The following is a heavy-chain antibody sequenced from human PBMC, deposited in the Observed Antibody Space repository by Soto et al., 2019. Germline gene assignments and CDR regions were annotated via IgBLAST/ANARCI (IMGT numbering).Heavy chain of an antibody. CDR3: ATDEVEGEYCSGGSCDLIDC. CDR1: GFTFSSYA. D-gene: IGHD2-15*01. Sequence: QVQLVESGGGVVQPGRSLSLSCAGSGFTFSSYAMHWVRQAPGKGLGWVADITYDGSNKYYADSVKGRFPISRDNSKNRLYLQMNSLRPEETAVYYCATDEVEGEYCSGGSCDLIDCWGQGTLVTVSS. J-gene: IGHJ4*02. V-gene: IGHV3-30*03. CDR2: ITYDGSNK.